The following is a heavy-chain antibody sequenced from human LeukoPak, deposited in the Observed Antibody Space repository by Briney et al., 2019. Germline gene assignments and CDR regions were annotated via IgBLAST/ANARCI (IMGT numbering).Heavy chain of an antibody. CDR3: AKVSAYTVTPRRGYHY. Sequence: PGGSLRLSCAASGFTFSSYWMHWVRQAPGKGLVWVSRINSDGSSTSYADSVKGRFTISRDNSKNTLYLQMNSLRAEDTAVYYCAKVSAYTVTPRRGYHYWGQGTLVTVSS. CDR2: INSDGSST. J-gene: IGHJ4*02. CDR1: GFTFSSYW. V-gene: IGHV3-74*01. D-gene: IGHD4-17*01.